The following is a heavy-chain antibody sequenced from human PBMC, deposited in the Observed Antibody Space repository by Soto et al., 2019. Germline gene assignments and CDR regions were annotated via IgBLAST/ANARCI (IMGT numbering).Heavy chain of an antibody. CDR1: GYTFTSYA. V-gene: IGHV1-3*01. CDR3: AKASTEAYSSSWYVDYYYGMDV. D-gene: IGHD6-13*01. CDR2: INAGNGNT. J-gene: IGHJ6*02. Sequence: QVQLVQSGAEVKKPGASVKVSCKASGYTFTSYALHWVRQAPGQRLEWMGWINAGNGNTKYSQKFQGRVTITRDTAASTAYVELSSLRSEDTAVYYCAKASTEAYSSSWYVDYYYGMDVWGQGTTVTVSS.